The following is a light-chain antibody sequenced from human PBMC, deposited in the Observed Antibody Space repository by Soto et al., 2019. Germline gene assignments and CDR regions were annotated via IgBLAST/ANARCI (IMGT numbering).Light chain of an antibody. CDR3: AAWDNSLSGHYV. CDR2: RNN. V-gene: IGLV1-47*01. Sequence: QSVLTQPPSASGTPGQRVTISCSGSSSNIGSNSVSWYQNLPGTAPKLLIYRNNQRPSGVPDRFSGSTSGTSASLAISGLRSEDEADYYCAAWDNSLSGHYVFGTGTKVTVL. J-gene: IGLJ1*01. CDR1: SSNIGSNS.